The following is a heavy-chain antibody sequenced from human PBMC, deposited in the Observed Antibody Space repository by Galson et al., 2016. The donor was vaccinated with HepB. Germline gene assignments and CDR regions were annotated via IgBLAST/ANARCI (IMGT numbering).Heavy chain of an antibody. CDR2: IRSKTYNFAT. CDR1: GFHFSGSH. CDR3: SRSRGWFDS. Sequence: SQRLSCAASGFHFSGSHLHWVRQAPGKGLEWVGRIRSKTYNFATQCAASVEGRFSISRDESKSTVYLEMNNLKTDDTAVYYCSRSRGWFDSWGQGTLVTVSS. J-gene: IGHJ5*01. D-gene: IGHD3-10*01. V-gene: IGHV3-73*01.